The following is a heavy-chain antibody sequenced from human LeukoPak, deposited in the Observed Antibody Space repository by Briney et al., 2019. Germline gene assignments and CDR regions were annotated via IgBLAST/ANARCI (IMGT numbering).Heavy chain of an antibody. Sequence: GGSLRLSCEASGFTFSNYGMRWVRQAPGRGLQWVAVIYYDGSTKYYTDSVKGRFTIARDDSKNTLYLQMNGLRAEDTAVYYCARDQKSCYFDLWGRGTLVTVSS. CDR2: IYYDGSTK. V-gene: IGHV3-30*12. CDR3: ARDQKSCYFDL. CDR1: GFTFSNYG. J-gene: IGHJ2*01.